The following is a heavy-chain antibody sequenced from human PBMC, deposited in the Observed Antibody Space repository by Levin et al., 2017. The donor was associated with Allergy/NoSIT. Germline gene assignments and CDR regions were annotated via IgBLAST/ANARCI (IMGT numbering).Heavy chain of an antibody. CDR2: IKSKIDGETT. CDR3: TTGSGGGYYY. D-gene: IGHD2-15*01. V-gene: IGHV3-15*01. CDR1: GFTFSDAW. J-gene: IGHJ4*02. Sequence: KPGGSLRLSCAASGFTFSDAWMNWVRQTPGKGLEWVGRIKSKIDGETTDYAAPVKGRFSLSRDDSKHTLYLQMNSLKTEDTAVYWCTTGSGGGYYYWGQGALVTVSS.